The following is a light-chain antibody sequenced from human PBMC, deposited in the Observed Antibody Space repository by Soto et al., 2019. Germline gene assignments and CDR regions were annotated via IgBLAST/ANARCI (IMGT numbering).Light chain of an antibody. CDR1: RAIRSD. CDR3: LQHNNFPLT. CDR2: AAP. J-gene: IGKJ4*01. Sequence: DIQMTQSPSSLSASVGDRVTITCRASRAIRSDLGWYQQKPGKAPQRLIFAAPSLQSGVPSRFSGSGSGTEFTLTISSLQPEDFAVYYCLQHNNFPLTFGGGTKVEMK. V-gene: IGKV1-17*01.